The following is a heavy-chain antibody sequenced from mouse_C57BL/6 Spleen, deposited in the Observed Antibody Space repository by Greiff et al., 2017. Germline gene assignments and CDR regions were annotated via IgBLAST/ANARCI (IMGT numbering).Heavy chain of an antibody. J-gene: IGHJ3*01. D-gene: IGHD2-3*01. CDR3: ARMDDGFSFAY. CDR1: GFSLSTSGMG. Sequence: QVTLKVSGPGILQSSQTLSLTCSFSGFSLSTSGMGVSWHRQPPGQGMEWLAHIYWDDDKRYNPYLKSRRTISKDTSRKQVFLKITSVDTADTATYNCARMDDGFSFAYWGQGTLVTVSA. CDR2: IYWDDDK. V-gene: IGHV8-12*01.